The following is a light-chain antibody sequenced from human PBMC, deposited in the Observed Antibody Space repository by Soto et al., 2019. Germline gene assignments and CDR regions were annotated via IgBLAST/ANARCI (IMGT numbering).Light chain of an antibody. CDR3: QQYNNFLT. V-gene: IGKV1-5*01. Sequence: DIQMTQSPSALSASVGDRVTITCLASQSVSGWLAWYQQKPGKAPRLLIYDASYLERGVPSRFSGSGSGTDVTLTISDLQPDDLGTYYCQQYNNFLTFGPGTKVEI. J-gene: IGKJ1*01. CDR1: QSVSGW. CDR2: DAS.